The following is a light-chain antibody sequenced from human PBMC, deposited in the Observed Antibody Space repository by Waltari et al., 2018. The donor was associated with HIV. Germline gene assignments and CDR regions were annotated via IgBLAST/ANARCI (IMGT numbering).Light chain of an antibody. CDR2: EVS. CDR1: SSDVGGYNY. CDR3: SSYTSSSTSHV. V-gene: IGLV2-14*01. Sequence: QSALTQPASVSGSPGQSITISCTGTSSDVGGYNYVSWYQQHPGKAPKIMIYEVSNRPSGVSNRVSGSKSGNTPSLTISALQAEDEADYYCSSYTSSSTSHVFGTGTEVTVL. J-gene: IGLJ1*01.